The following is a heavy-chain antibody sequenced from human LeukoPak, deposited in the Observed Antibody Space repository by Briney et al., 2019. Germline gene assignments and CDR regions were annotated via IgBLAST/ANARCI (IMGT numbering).Heavy chain of an antibody. CDR1: GFIFSRYW. CDR2: INQDESER. D-gene: IGHD6-19*01. J-gene: IGHJ3*01. CDR3: ARYGNGEWLAHYAFDV. Sequence: PGGSLRLSFATSGFIFSRYWMSWVRQAPGKGLEWVANINQDESERNYVDSVKGRFTISRDNAKNSLDLQMNSLRAEDTAVYYCARYGNGEWLAHYAFDVWGQGTMVTVAS. V-gene: IGHV3-7*01.